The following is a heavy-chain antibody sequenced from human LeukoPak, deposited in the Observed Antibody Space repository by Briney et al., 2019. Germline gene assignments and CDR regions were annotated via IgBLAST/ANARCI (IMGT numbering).Heavy chain of an antibody. V-gene: IGHV4-59*01. CDR3: AREGSYDFWSGYTGWFDP. CDR2: IYYSGST. J-gene: IGHJ5*02. D-gene: IGHD3-3*01. Sequence: SETLSLTCTVSGGSISSYYWSWIRQPPGKGLEWIGHIYYSGSTNYNPSLKSRVTISVDTSKNQFSLKLSSVTAADTAVYYCAREGSYDFWSGYTGWFDPWGQGTLVTVSS. CDR1: GGSISSYY.